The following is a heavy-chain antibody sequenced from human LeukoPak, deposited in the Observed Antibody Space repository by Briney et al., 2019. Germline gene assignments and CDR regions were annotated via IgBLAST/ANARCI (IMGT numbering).Heavy chain of an antibody. V-gene: IGHV1-8*03. Sequence: ASVKVSCKASGYTFTSYDINWVRQATGQGREWMGWMNPNSGNTGYAQKFQGRVTITRNTSISTAYMELSSLRSEDTAVYYCARGACSSTSCYLDYYYYMDVWGKGTTVTVSS. J-gene: IGHJ6*03. CDR2: MNPNSGNT. CDR3: ARGACSSTSCYLDYYYYMDV. D-gene: IGHD2-2*01. CDR1: GYTFTSYD.